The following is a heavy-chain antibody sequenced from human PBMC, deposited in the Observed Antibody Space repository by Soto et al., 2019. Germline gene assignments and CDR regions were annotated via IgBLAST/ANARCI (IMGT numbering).Heavy chain of an antibody. Sequence: QVQLVQSGAEVKKPGSSVKVSCKASGGTFSSYAISWVRQAPGQGLEWMGGIIPIFGTANYAQKFQGRVTITADKSTSTADRELSRLRSEDTAVYYCARDGAAAVNYGMDVRGQGTTVTVSS. CDR3: ARDGAAAVNYGMDV. J-gene: IGHJ6*02. CDR1: GGTFSSYA. V-gene: IGHV1-69*06. CDR2: IIPIFGTA. D-gene: IGHD6-13*01.